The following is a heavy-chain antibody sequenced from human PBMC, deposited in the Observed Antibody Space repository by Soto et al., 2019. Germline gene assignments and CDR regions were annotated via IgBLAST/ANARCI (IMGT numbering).Heavy chain of an antibody. V-gene: IGHV3-30*18. CDR3: AKDAYYYDSSGYSPPGYFDY. D-gene: IGHD3-22*01. Sequence: GGSLRLSCAASGSTFSSYGMHWVRQAPGKGLEWVAVISYDGSNKYYADSVKGRFTISRDNSKNTLYLQMNSLRAEDTAVYYCAKDAYYYDSSGYSPPGYFDYWGQGTQVTVSS. J-gene: IGHJ4*02. CDR1: GSTFSSYG. CDR2: ISYDGSNK.